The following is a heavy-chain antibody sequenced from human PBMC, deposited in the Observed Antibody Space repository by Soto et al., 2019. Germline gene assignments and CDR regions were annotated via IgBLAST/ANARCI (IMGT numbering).Heavy chain of an antibody. CDR1: GYTFTSYD. Sequence: AASVKVSCKASGYTFTSYDINWERQATGQGLEWMGWMNPNSGNTGYAQKFQGRVTMTRNTSISTAYMELSSLRSEDTAVYYCATRGYSYGNFDYWGQGTLVTVSS. D-gene: IGHD5-18*01. V-gene: IGHV1-8*01. J-gene: IGHJ4*02. CDR3: ATRGYSYGNFDY. CDR2: MNPNSGNT.